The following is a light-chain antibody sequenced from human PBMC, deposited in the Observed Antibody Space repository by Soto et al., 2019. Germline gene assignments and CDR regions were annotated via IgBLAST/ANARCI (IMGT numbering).Light chain of an antibody. CDR3: QQRSNWPPGYT. J-gene: IGKJ2*01. Sequence: EIVLTQSPATLSVSPGERATLSCRASQSVSSYLAWYQQKPGQAPRLLIYDASNRATGIPARFSGSGSGTDFTLTISSLEPEDFAVYYCQQRSNWPPGYTFGQGTKVDIK. CDR1: QSVSSY. CDR2: DAS. V-gene: IGKV3-11*01.